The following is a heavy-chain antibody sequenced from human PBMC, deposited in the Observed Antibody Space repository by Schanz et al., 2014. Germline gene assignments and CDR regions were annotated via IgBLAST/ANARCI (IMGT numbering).Heavy chain of an antibody. CDR3: AKEKEEVAADGSFFDY. D-gene: IGHD6-13*01. J-gene: IGHJ4*02. V-gene: IGHV3-20*04. CDR1: GFTFDDYA. Sequence: EVQLVESGGGVVRPGGSLRLSCAASGFTFDDYAMSWVRQAPGKGLEWVSAINWSDGSTGYADSVKGRFTISRDNSKNTVNLQTNSLRAEDTTVYYCAKEKEEVAADGSFFDYWGQGTLVTVSS. CDR2: INWSDGST.